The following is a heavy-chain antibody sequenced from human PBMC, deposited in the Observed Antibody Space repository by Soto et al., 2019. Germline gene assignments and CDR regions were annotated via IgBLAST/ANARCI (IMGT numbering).Heavy chain of an antibody. Sequence: GGSLRLSCAASGFTFSNHYMTWVRQAPGKGLEWVAVISYDGSNKYYADSVKGRFTISRDNSKNTLYLQMNSLRAEDTAVYYCAKDATSHFDYWGQGTLVTVSS. CDR3: AKDATSHFDY. CDR2: ISYDGSNK. V-gene: IGHV3-30*18. CDR1: GFTFSNHY. J-gene: IGHJ4*02.